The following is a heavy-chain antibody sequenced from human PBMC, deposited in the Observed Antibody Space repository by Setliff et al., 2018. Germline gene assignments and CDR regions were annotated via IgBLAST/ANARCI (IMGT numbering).Heavy chain of an antibody. D-gene: IGHD3-9*01. Sequence: SETLSLTCTVSGDSISSDDYYWGWIRQPPGKGLEWIGSIHYSGSTYYKSSLKSRVTISLNTSKNQFSLMLSSVTAADTAVYYCAKSTAYLSYYYYYGFDVWGPGTTVTVSS. J-gene: IGHJ6*02. CDR3: AKSTAYLSYYYYYGFDV. CDR2: IHYSGST. V-gene: IGHV4-39*07. CDR1: GDSISSDDYY.